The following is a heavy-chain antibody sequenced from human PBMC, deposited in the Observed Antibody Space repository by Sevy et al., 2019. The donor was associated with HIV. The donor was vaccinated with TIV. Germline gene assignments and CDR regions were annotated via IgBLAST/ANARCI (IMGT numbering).Heavy chain of an antibody. CDR2: ITYDGSEK. D-gene: IGHD3-10*01. CDR3: ARAQGVLLWFGEFHL. CDR1: GFTFSSYV. V-gene: IGHV3-30*04. J-gene: IGHJ5*02. Sequence: GGSLRLSCAASGFTFSSYVMHWVRQAPGKGLEWVAVITYDGSEKYHADSVKGRFTISRDNSKNTLYLQMNSLRTEDTAVYYCARAQGVLLWFGEFHLWGPGTLVTVSS.